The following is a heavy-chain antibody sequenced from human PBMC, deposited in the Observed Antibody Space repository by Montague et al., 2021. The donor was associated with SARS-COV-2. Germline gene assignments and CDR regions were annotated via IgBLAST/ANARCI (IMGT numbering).Heavy chain of an antibody. D-gene: IGHD1-26*01. CDR3: TREGGY. J-gene: IGHJ4*02. Sequence: SETLSLTCTVSGGSVSSGGFYWNWIRQPPGKGLEWIGYMYSSGSTNYNPSLKSRVTVSLDASKNQFSLRLSSVTPADTAVYYCTREGGYWSQGTPVTVSS. V-gene: IGHV4-61*08. CDR2: MYSSGST. CDR1: GGSVSSGGFY.